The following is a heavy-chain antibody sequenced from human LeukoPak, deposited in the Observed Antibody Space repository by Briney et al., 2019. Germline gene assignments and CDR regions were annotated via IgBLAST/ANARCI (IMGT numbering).Heavy chain of an antibody. Sequence: SGGSLRLSCAASGFTFSNYWMSWVRQAPGKGLEWVSAISGSGGSTYYADSVKGRFTISRDNSKNTLYLQMNSLRAEDTAVYYCAKDTQPLDYWGQGTLVTVSS. CDR1: GFTFSNYW. J-gene: IGHJ4*02. D-gene: IGHD2-2*01. CDR3: AKDTQPLDY. CDR2: ISGSGGST. V-gene: IGHV3-23*01.